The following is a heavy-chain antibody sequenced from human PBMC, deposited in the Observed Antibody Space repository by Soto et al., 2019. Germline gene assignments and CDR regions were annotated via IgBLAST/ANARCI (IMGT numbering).Heavy chain of an antibody. J-gene: IGHJ4*02. CDR3: ARHRWGSGIYSGLIDF. CDR2: VYYSGST. V-gene: IGHV4-39*01. Sequence: TSETLSLTCTVPGGSISSSSYHWGWVRQPPGKGLEWIGTVYYSGSTNYNPSLQSRVTILVDTSQNQFSLRLRSVTAADTAVYYCARHRWGSGIYSGLIDFWGQGTQVTVSS. CDR1: GGSISSSSYH. D-gene: IGHD3-10*01.